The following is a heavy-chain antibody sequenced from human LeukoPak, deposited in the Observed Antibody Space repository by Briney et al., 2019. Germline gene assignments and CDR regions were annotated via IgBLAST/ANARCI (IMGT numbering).Heavy chain of an antibody. D-gene: IGHD2/OR15-2a*01. Sequence: SETLSLTCTVSGGSISSSSYYWGWIRQPPGKGLEWIGSIYYSGSTYYNPSLKSRVTISVDTSKNQFSLRLNSVTTADTAVYYCARDRWNIGNYWGQGILVTVSS. CDR3: ARDRWNIGNY. CDR1: GGSISSSSYY. V-gene: IGHV4-39*07. J-gene: IGHJ4*02. CDR2: IYYSGST.